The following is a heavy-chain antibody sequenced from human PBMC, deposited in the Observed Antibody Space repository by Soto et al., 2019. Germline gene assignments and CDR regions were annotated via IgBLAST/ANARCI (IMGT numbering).Heavy chain of an antibody. CDR2: IDPSDSQT. J-gene: IGHJ4*02. CDR1: VYSFAGYW. D-gene: IGHD6-13*01. CDR3: AIPDRSSGSDQ. V-gene: IGHV5-10-1*01. Sequence: GEYLEISCKGSVYSFAGYWITWVRQKPGKGLEWMGRIDPSDSQTYYSPSFQGHVTISADKSISTAYLQGSSLKASDTAMYYCAIPDRSSGSDQWGKGTLVTLS.